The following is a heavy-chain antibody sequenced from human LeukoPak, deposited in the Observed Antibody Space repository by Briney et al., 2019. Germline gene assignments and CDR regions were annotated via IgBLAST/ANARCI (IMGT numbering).Heavy chain of an antibody. CDR2: INAGNGNT. Sequence: TSVKVSCKASGYTFTSYAMHWVRQAPGQRLEWMGWINAGNGNTKYSQKFQGRVTITRDTSASTAYMELSSLRSEDTAVYYCARDDGRYDFWSGYYSGYGMDVWGQGTTVTVSS. CDR1: GYTFTSYA. V-gene: IGHV1-3*01. J-gene: IGHJ6*02. CDR3: ARDDGRYDFWSGYYSGYGMDV. D-gene: IGHD3-3*01.